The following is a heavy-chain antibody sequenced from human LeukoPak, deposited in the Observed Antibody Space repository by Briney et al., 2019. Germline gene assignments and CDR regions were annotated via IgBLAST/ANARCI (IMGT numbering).Heavy chain of an antibody. Sequence: PSETLSLTCAVYGGSFSGYYWSWVRQPPGKGLEWIGEINHSGSTNYNPSLKSRVTISVDTSKNQFSLKLSSVTAADTAVYYCARHSDGSGSYYKGAWDYWGQGTLVTVSS. CDR2: INHSGST. J-gene: IGHJ4*02. CDR1: GGSFSGYY. CDR3: ARHSDGSGSYYKGAWDY. D-gene: IGHD3-10*01. V-gene: IGHV4-34*01.